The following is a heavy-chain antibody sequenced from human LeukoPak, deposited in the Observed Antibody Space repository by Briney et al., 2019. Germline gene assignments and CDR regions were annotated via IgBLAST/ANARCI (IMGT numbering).Heavy chain of an antibody. D-gene: IGHD6-13*01. Sequence: GESLKISCKGSGYSFTSYWIGWVRQMPGKGLEWMGIIYPGDSDTRYSPSFQGQVTISADKSISTAYLQWSSLKASDTAMYYCARLRGSSLYHDAFDISGQGKMVTVSS. CDR3: ARLRGSSLYHDAFDI. CDR1: GYSFTSYW. V-gene: IGHV5-51*01. J-gene: IGHJ3*02. CDR2: IYPGDSDT.